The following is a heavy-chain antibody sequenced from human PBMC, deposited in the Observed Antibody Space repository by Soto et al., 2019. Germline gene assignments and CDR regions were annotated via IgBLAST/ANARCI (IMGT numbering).Heavy chain of an antibody. CDR3: ARVRMVRGVTTFDY. D-gene: IGHD3-10*01. CDR2: IKQDGSEK. CDR1: GFTFSSYW. Sequence: EVQLAESGGGLVQPGGSLRLSCAASGFTFSSYWMSWVRQAPGKGLEWVANIKQDGSEKYYVDSVKGRFTISRDNAKNSLYLQMNSLRAEDTAVYYCARVRMVRGVTTFDYWGQGTLVTVSS. V-gene: IGHV3-7*01. J-gene: IGHJ4*02.